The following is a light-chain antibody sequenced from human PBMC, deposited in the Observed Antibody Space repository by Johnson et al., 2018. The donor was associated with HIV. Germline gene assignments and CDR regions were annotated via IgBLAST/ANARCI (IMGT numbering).Light chain of an antibody. Sequence: QSVLTQSPSVSAAPGQKVTISCSGSSSNIGNNYVSWYQQLPGTAPKLLIYENNKRPSGIPDRFSGSKSGTSATLGSTGLQTGDEADYYCGTWDSSLSAYVFGTGTKVTV. CDR1: SSNIGNNY. CDR2: ENN. V-gene: IGLV1-51*02. CDR3: GTWDSSLSAYV. J-gene: IGLJ1*01.